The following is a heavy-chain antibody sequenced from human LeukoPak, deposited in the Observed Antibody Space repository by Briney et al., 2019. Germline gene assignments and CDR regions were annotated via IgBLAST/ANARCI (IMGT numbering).Heavy chain of an antibody. V-gene: IGHV4-59*01. CDR1: GGSISSYY. D-gene: IGHD3/OR15-3a*01. CDR3: ARRTGYSDGFGY. J-gene: IGHJ4*02. CDR2: IYYSGST. Sequence: PSETLPLLCRVSGGSISSYYWSWIRQPPGKGLEWIGYIYYSGSTNYNPSLMSRVTISVDTSKNQFSLKLSSVTAADTAVYYCARRTGYSDGFGYWGQRILVTVSS.